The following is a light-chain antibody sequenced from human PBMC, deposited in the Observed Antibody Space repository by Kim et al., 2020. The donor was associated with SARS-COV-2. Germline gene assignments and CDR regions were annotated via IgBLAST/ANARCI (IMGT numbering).Light chain of an antibody. J-gene: IGLJ3*02. V-gene: IGLV8-61*01. CDR3: VLYMGSGIWV. CDR2: NTN. Sequence: QTVVTQESSFSVSPGGTVTLTCGLSSGSVSTSYYPSWYQQAPGQAPRTLIYNTNTRSSGVPDRFSGSILGNKAALTITGAQADDESDYYCVLYMGSGIWVFGGGTQLTV. CDR1: SGSVSTSYY.